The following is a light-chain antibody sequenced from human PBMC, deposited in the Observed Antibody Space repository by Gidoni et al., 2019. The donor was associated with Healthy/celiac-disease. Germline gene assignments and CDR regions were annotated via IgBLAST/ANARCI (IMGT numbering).Light chain of an antibody. J-gene: IGKJ3*01. CDR1: QSVSSSY. CDR3: QQYGSSPFT. Sequence: VLTPSPGPLSLSPGERAPLSCRASQSVSSSYLAWYQQKPGQAPRLLIYGASSRATGIPDRFSGSGSGTDFTLTISRLEPEDFAVYYCQQYGSSPFTFGPGTKVDIK. CDR2: GAS. V-gene: IGKV3-20*01.